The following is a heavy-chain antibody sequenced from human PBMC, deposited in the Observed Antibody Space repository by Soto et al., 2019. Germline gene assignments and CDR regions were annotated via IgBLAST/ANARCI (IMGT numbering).Heavy chain of an antibody. V-gene: IGHV3-7*05. CDR2: IRQDGSDK. Sequence: EVQLVESGGGLVQPGGSLRLSCAASGFTFSSYWMSWVRQAPGKGLEWVANIRQDGSDKYYVDSVKGRFTISRDNSKNSRYVQMNSLRAGDTAIYYCASPQQWLGQRGDFDYWGQGTLVTVSS. CDR3: ASPQQWLGQRGDFDY. CDR1: GFTFSSYW. D-gene: IGHD6-19*01. J-gene: IGHJ4*02.